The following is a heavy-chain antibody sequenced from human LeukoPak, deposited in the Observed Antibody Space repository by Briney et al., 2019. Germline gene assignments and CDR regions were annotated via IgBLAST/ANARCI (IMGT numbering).Heavy chain of an antibody. J-gene: IGHJ4*02. Sequence: GASVKVSCKASGYTFTNYAIHWVRQAPGRRLEWMGWSNGANGNTEYSPAFQGRVSITRDTSPSTAYMELSSLSSEDMAIYYCARGIHSGAWLTDYWGQGTLVTVS. V-gene: IGHV1-3*02. CDR1: GYTFTNYA. D-gene: IGHD6-25*01. CDR3: ARGIHSGAWLTDY. CDR2: SNGANGNT.